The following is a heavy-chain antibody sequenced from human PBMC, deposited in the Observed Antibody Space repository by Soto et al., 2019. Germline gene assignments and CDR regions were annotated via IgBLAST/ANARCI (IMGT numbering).Heavy chain of an antibody. D-gene: IGHD7-27*01. Sequence: EVPLVESGGGLIQPGGSLRLSCAASGFTVSSNYMSWVRQAPGKGLEWVSIIYSDGTTYYADSVKGRFTISRDKSKNTLYLQTNSLRAEDTAVYYCARELGSLIDYWGQGTLVTVSS. V-gene: IGHV3-53*01. CDR3: ARELGSLIDY. CDR2: IYSDGTT. CDR1: GFTVSSNY. J-gene: IGHJ4*02.